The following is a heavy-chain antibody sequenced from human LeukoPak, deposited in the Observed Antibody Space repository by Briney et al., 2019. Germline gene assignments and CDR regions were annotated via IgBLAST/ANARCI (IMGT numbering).Heavy chain of an antibody. CDR3: AITSGAMELWFYDY. D-gene: IGHD5-18*01. J-gene: IGHJ4*02. V-gene: IGHV1-69*04. CDR1: GGTFSSYA. Sequence: GASVKVSCKASGGTFSSYAISWVRQAPGQGLEWMGRIIPILGIANYAQKFQGRVTITTDKSTSTAYMELSSLRSEDTAVYYCAITSGAMELWFYDYWGQGTLVTVSS. CDR2: IIPILGIA.